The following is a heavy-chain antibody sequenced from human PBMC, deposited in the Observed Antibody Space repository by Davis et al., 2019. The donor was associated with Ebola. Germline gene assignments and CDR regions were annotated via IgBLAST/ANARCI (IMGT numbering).Heavy chain of an antibody. D-gene: IGHD3-22*01. V-gene: IGHV3-11*01. CDR3: ARDRGSSGYYLGPPDY. Sequence: PGGSLRLSCAASGFTFSDYYMSWIRQAPGRGLEWVSYISSSGGTIYYADSVKGRFTISRDNAKNSLCLQMNSLRAEDTAVYYCARDRGSSGYYLGPPDYWGQGTLVTVSS. CDR1: GFTFSDYY. J-gene: IGHJ4*02. CDR2: ISSSGGTI.